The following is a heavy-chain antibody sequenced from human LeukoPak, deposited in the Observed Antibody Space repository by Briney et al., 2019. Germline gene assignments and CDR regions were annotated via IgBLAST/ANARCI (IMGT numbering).Heavy chain of an antibody. CDR1: GFAFSTYT. CDR3: ARDGGDSSGYYWGLGY. D-gene: IGHD3-22*01. V-gene: IGHV3-74*01. J-gene: IGHJ4*02. Sequence: PGGSLRLSCAASGFAFSTYTIHWVRQGPGKGLKWVSRINNDGRSTTYADSVKGRFSISRDNAKDTLYLQMNSLRPEDTAVYYCARDGGDSSGYYWGLGYWGQGTLVTVSS. CDR2: INNDGRST.